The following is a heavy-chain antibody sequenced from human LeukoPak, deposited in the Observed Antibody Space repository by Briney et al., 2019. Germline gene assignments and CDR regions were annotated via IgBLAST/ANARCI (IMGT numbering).Heavy chain of an antibody. CDR1: GFTFNNYG. J-gene: IGHJ4*02. Sequence: GRSLRLSCAASGFTFNNYGIHYVRQAPGKGLEWVAVISDDGRHKNYADSAKGRFTISRDNSNNTLYLQMNSLRVEDTGVYYCAKDRETTASGTFDYWGQGTLVTVSS. CDR3: AKDRETTASGTFDY. V-gene: IGHV3-30*18. D-gene: IGHD6-13*01. CDR2: ISDDGRHK.